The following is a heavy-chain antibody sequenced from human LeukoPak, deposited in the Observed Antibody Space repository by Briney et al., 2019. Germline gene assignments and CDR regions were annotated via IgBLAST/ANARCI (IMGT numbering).Heavy chain of an antibody. Sequence: ASVKVSCKASGYTFTGYYMHWVRQAPGQGLEWMGWINPNSGGTNYAQRFQGRVTMTRDTSISTAYMELSRLRSDDTAVYYCVREGCTNGVCYSSWYFDLWGRGTLVTVSS. CDR1: GYTFTGYY. CDR3: VREGCTNGVCYSSWYFDL. D-gene: IGHD2-8*01. V-gene: IGHV1-2*02. CDR2: INPNSGGT. J-gene: IGHJ2*01.